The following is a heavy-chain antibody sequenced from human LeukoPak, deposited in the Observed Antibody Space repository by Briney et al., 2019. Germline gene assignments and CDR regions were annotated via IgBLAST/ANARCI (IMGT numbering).Heavy chain of an antibody. CDR2: ISYDGGNK. J-gene: IGHJ4*02. CDR1: GFTFSSYA. V-gene: IGHV3-30*18. Sequence: PGRSLRLSCAASGFTFSSYAVHWVRQAPGKGLEWVTVISYDGGNKFYADSVRGRFTISRDNSKNTVYLQMNSLRAEDTAVYYCAKDIAARPYWGQGTLVTVSS. D-gene: IGHD6-6*01. CDR3: AKDIAARPY.